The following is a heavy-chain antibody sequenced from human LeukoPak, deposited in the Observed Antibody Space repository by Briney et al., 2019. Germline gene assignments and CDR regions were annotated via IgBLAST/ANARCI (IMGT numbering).Heavy chain of an antibody. V-gene: IGHV4-38-2*01. Sequence: PSETLSLTCAVSGYSISSGYYWGWIRQPPGKGLEWIGSIYHSGSTYYNPSLKSRVTISVDTSKNQFSLKLSSVTAADTAVYYCARGKVGATTFDYWGQGTLVTVSS. CDR2: IYHSGST. CDR1: GYSISSGYY. D-gene: IGHD1-26*01. CDR3: ARGKVGATTFDY. J-gene: IGHJ4*02.